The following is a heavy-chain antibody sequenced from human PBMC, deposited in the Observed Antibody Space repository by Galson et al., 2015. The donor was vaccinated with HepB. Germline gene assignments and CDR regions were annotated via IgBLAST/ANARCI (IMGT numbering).Heavy chain of an antibody. CDR2: IESGDKK. D-gene: IGHD1-14*01. CDR3: AVSGTPGGFDF. CDR1: GFTVSGTH. V-gene: IGHV3-66*01. Sequence: SLRLSCAASGFTVSGTHMIWVRQAPGKGLECVSLIESGDKKYYIDSVKGRFTISRDNSLNTMSLQLNSLRAEDSGVYYCAVSGTPGGFDFWGQGTMVTVSS. J-gene: IGHJ3*01.